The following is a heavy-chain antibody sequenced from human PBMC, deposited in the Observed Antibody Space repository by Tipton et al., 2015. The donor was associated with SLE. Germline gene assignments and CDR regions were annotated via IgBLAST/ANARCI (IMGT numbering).Heavy chain of an antibody. J-gene: IGHJ5*02. V-gene: IGHV4-39*07. CDR3: ARGYNYYDSSGYYCNWFDP. CDR1: GGSISSSSYY. Sequence: TLSLTCTVSGGSISSSSYYWGWIRQPPGKGLEWIGSIYYSGSTYYNPSLKSRVTISVDTSKNQISLKLSSVTAADTAVYYCARGYNYYDSSGYYCNWFDPWGQGTLVTVSS. CDR2: IYYSGST. D-gene: IGHD3-22*01.